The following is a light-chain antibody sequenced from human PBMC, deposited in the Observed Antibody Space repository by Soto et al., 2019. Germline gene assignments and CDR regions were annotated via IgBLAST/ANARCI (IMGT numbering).Light chain of an antibody. J-gene: IGKJ1*01. CDR2: AAS. V-gene: IGKV1-17*01. CDR1: QDIRSA. Sequence: DIQLTQSPSSLSASVGDRVTITCRASQDIRSALGWYQQKPGKVPKLLIYAASTLQSGVPSRFSGSRSGTDFTLTISSLQPEDFATYYCLQHNSYPRTFGQGTKVDIK. CDR3: LQHNSYPRT.